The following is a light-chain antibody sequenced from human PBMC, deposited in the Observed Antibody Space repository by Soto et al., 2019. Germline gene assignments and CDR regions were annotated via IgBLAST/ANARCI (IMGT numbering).Light chain of an antibody. CDR1: QSVSAF. V-gene: IGKV1-39*01. J-gene: IGKJ1*01. CDR3: QQTYSPPGT. CDR2: SAS. Sequence: DIQMTQSPSSLSASVGDRVTITCRASQSVSAFLNWYRHKPGKATELLIFSASSLPPGVPSRFSGRGSGTAFTLAITSLQPEDFATYYCQQTYSPPGTFGQGTKVEIK.